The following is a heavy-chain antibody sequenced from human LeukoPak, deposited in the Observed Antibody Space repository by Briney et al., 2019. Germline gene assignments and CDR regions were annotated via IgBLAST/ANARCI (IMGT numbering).Heavy chain of an antibody. CDR2: ISYDGSNK. CDR1: GFTFSSYG. V-gene: IGHV3-30*18. J-gene: IGHJ4*02. D-gene: IGHD4-17*01. CDR3: AKSYSDTVTPFGY. Sequence: GRSPRLSCAASGFTFSSYGMHWVRQAPGKGLEWVAVISYDGSNKYYADSVKGRFTISRDNSKNTLYLQMNSLRAEDTAVYYCAKSYSDTVTPFGYWGQGTLVTVSS.